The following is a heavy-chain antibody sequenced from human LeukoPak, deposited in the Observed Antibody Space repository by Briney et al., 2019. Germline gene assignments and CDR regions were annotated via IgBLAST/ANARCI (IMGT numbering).Heavy chain of an antibody. D-gene: IGHD3-16*01. Sequence: GGSLRLSCAASGFTFNKYYIHWVSQAPGKGLVWVSRVNGVGSEGIYADSVKGRFSIFRDNAKNTVYLQMNSLTAEDTAMYYCVRDWDHYDFDSWGQGTLVTVAS. J-gene: IGHJ5*01. V-gene: IGHV3-74*01. CDR2: VNGVGSEG. CDR3: VRDWDHYDFDS. CDR1: GFTFNKYY.